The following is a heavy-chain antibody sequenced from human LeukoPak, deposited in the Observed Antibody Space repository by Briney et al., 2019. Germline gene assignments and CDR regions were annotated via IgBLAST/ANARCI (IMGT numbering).Heavy chain of an antibody. V-gene: IGHV3-48*01. J-gene: IGHJ4*02. Sequence: PGGSLRLSCAASGFTFSSYAMHWVRQAPGKGLGWVSYISSSSSTIYYADSVKGRFTISRDNAKNSLYLQMNSLRAEDTAVYYCARVAVSKRDYWGQGTLVTVSS. CDR2: ISSSSSTI. CDR1: GFTFSSYA. D-gene: IGHD3-16*02. CDR3: ARVAVSKRDY.